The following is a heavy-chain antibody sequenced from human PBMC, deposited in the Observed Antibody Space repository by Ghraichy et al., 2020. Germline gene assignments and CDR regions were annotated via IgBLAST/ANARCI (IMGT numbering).Heavy chain of an antibody. D-gene: IGHD1-26*01. CDR2: IKQDGSEK. V-gene: IGHV3-7*01. CDR3: ARDLYSESYSDDY. CDR1: GFTISSYW. J-gene: IGHJ4*02. Sequence: GGSPRLSCAASGFTISSYWMAWVRQAPGKGLEWVANIKQDGSEKNYVASVKGRFTISRDNAKNSLYLQMNSLRAEDTAVYYCARDLYSESYSDDYWGQGTLVTVSS.